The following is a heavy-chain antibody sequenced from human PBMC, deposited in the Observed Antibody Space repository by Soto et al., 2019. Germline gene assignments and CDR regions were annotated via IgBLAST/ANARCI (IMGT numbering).Heavy chain of an antibody. CDR3: ARPERYSSGWSYPPLVYYYYMDV. J-gene: IGHJ6*03. D-gene: IGHD6-19*01. Sequence: GASVKVSCKASGYSFSSHAMHWVRQAPGQRLEWMGWINSGNGNTRYSQKFQDRVTITRDTSTSTAYMELSSQRSEDIDVYYCARPERYSSGWSYPPLVYYYYMDVWGKGTTVTVSS. V-gene: IGHV1-3*03. CDR2: INSGNGNT. CDR1: GYSFSSHA.